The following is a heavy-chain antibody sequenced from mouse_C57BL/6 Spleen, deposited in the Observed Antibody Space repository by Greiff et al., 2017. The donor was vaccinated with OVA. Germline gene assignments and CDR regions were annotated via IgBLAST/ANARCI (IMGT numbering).Heavy chain of an antibody. V-gene: IGHV1-81*01. CDR3: ARDTYYGSSNYAMDY. CDR2: IYPRSGNT. Sequence: VKLQESGAELARPGASVKLSCKASGYTFTSYGISWVKQRTGQGLEWIGEIYPRSGNTYYNEKFKGKATLTADKSSSTAYMELRSLTSEDSAVYFCARDTYYGSSNYAMDYWGQGTSVTVSS. CDR1: GYTFTSYG. D-gene: IGHD1-1*01. J-gene: IGHJ4*01.